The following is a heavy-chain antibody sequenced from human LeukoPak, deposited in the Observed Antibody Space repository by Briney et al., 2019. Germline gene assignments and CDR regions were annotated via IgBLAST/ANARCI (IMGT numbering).Heavy chain of an antibody. CDR3: AKWEMATISGFDY. CDR2: ISYDGSNK. CDR1: GFTFSSYA. V-gene: IGHV3-30-3*02. D-gene: IGHD5-24*01. Sequence: GGSLRLSCAASGFTFSSYAMHWVRQAPGKGLEWVAVISYDGSNKYYADSVKGRFTISRDNSKNTLYLQMNSLRAEDTAVYYCAKWEMATISGFDYWGQGTLVTVSS. J-gene: IGHJ4*02.